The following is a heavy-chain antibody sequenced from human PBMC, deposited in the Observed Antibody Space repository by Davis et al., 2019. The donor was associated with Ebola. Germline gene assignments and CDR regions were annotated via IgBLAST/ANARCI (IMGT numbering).Heavy chain of an antibody. D-gene: IGHD6-13*01. J-gene: IGHJ4*02. CDR1: GFTFSSYA. Sequence: PGGSLRLSCAASGFTFSSYAMHWVRQAPGKGLEYVSAISSNGGSTYYADSVKGRFTISRDNSKNTLYLQMGSLRAEDMAVYYCATGDGEQQLGYWGQGTLVTVSS. V-gene: IGHV3-64*02. CDR3: ATGDGEQQLGY. CDR2: ISSNGGST.